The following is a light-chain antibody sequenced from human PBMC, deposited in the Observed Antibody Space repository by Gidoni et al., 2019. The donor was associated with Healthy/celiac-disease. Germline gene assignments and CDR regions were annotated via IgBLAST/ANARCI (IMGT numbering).Light chain of an antibody. V-gene: IGKV4-1*01. J-gene: IGKJ1*01. CDR2: WAS. CDR3: QQYYSTPRT. Sequence: DIVMTQSPDSLPVSLVEGATINCKSSQRVLYGSNNQNYLAWYQQKQGQPPKLLIYWASTRESGVPDRFSGSGSGKNFTLTIRSLQAEDVAVYYCQQYYSTPRTFGQGTKVEIK. CDR1: QRVLYGSNNQNY.